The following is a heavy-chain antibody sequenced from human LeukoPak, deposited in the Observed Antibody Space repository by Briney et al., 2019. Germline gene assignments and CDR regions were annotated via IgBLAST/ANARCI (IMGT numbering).Heavy chain of an antibody. Sequence: SVKVSCKASGGTFSSYAISWVRQAPGQGLEWMGGIIPIFGTANYAQKFQGRVTMTRDNSISTAYMELNSLTSEDTAVYYCARGGAGTYYKRDGWFDPWGQGTVVTVSS. CDR3: ARGGAGTYYKRDGWFDP. V-gene: IGHV1-69*05. CDR1: GGTFSSYA. CDR2: IIPIFGTA. J-gene: IGHJ5*02. D-gene: IGHD3-10*01.